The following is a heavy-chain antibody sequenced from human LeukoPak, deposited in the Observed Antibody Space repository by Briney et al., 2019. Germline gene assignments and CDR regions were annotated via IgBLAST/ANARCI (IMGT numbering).Heavy chain of an antibody. D-gene: IGHD2-2*01. CDR3: LVVPAAAGSY. V-gene: IGHV3-73*01. CDR2: IRSKANSYAT. CDR1: GFTFSGSA. J-gene: IGHJ4*02. Sequence: GSLRLSCAASGFTFSGSAMHWVRQASGRGLEWVGRIRSKANSYATAYAASVKGRFTISRDDSKNTAYLQMNSLKTEDTAVYYCLVVPAAAGSYWGQGTLVTASS.